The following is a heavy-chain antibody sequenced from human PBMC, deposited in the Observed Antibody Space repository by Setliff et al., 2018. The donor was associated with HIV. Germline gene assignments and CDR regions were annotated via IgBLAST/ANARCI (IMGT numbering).Heavy chain of an antibody. CDR2: INSSGDST. J-gene: IGHJ4*02. V-gene: IGHV1-46*03. CDR1: GYTFISYY. CDR3: ASGFRATVPDY. Sequence: GASVKVSCKASGYTFISYYIHWVRQAPGQGLEWMGIINSSGDSTSYAQKFQGRVTMTRDTSTSTVYMELSSLTHEDTAIYYCASGFRATVPDYWGQGTLVTVSS. D-gene: IGHD4-17*01.